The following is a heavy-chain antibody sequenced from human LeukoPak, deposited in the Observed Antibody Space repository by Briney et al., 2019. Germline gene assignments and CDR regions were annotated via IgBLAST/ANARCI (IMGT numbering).Heavy chain of an antibody. J-gene: IGHJ4*02. D-gene: IGHD3-3*01. CDR3: ARDRITIFGVVTLDY. CDR1: AGSISSGSYY. Sequence: PSETLSLTCTVSAGSISSGSYYWSWIRQPAGKGLEWIGRIYTSGSTNYNPSLKSRVTLSVDTSKNQFYLKLSSVTAADTAVYYCARDRITIFGVVTLDYWGQGTLVTVSS. CDR2: IYTSGST. V-gene: IGHV4-61*02.